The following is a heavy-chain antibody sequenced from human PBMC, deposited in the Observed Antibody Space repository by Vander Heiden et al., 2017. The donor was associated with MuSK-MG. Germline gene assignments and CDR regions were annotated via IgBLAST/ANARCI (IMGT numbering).Heavy chain of an antibody. CDR2: IGTAGDT. CDR3: ARDSPQLGGTLNWYFDL. CDR1: GFTFSSYD. J-gene: IGHJ2*01. V-gene: IGHV3-13*01. D-gene: IGHD7-27*01. Sequence: EVQLVESGGGLVQPGGSLSLSCAASGFTFSSYDMHWVRQATGKGLEWVSAIGTAGDTYHPGSVKGRFTISRENAKNSLYLQMNSLRAGDTAVYYCARDSPQLGGTLNWYFDLWGRGTLVTVSS.